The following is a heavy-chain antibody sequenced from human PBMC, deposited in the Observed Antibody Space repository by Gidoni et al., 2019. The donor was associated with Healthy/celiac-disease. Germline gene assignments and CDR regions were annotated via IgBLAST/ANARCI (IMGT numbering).Heavy chain of an antibody. CDR2: IIPIFGTA. D-gene: IGHD2-2*01. Sequence: VQSGAEVKKPGSSVTVSCKASGGTFSSYAISWVRQAPGQGLEWMGGIIPIFGTANYAQKFQGRVTITADESTSTAYMELSSLRSEDTAVYYCAREGLGYCSSTSCYADYWGQGTLVTVSS. CDR3: AREGLGYCSSTSCYADY. CDR1: GGTFSSYA. V-gene: IGHV1-69*01. J-gene: IGHJ4*02.